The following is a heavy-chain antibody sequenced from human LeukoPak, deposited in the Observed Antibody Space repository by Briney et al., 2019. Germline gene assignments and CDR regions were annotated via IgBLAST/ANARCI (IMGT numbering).Heavy chain of an antibody. J-gene: IGHJ4*02. CDR2: ISGSGGST. V-gene: IGHV3-23*01. CDR3: AKTLGVGYSSSWTAPFDY. D-gene: IGHD6-13*01. CDR1: GFTFSSYG. Sequence: PGGSLRLSCAASGFTFSSYGMSWVRQAPGKGLEWVSAISGSGGSTYYADSVKGRFTISRDNSKNTLYLQMNSLRAEDTAVYYCAKTLGVGYSSSWTAPFDYWGQGTLVTVSS.